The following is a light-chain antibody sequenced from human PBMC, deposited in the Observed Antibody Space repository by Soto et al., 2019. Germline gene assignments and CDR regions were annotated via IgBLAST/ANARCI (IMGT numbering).Light chain of an antibody. Sequence: QSVLTQPPSASGTPGQGVTISCSGSSSNIGTNAVNWYQQLPGTAPKVLIYNNNQRPSGVPDRFSGSKSGTSASLAISGLQSEDEADYYCSAWDDSLNGVVFGGGTKLTVL. J-gene: IGLJ2*01. CDR2: NNN. CDR3: SAWDDSLNGVV. CDR1: SSNIGTNA. V-gene: IGLV1-44*01.